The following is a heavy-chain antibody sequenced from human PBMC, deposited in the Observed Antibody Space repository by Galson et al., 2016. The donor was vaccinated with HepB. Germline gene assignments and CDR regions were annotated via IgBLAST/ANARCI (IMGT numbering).Heavy chain of an antibody. CDR2: ISGSGGST. J-gene: IGHJ3*02. Sequence: LRLSCAASGLTYSSLAMSWVRQAPGKGLEWVSGISGSGGSTYYADSVKGRSTITRDSSLYLQMNSLRVEDTAVYYCASQGYCGGDCYKGLGAFDIWGPGTMVTVSS. D-gene: IGHD2-21*02. V-gene: IGHV3-23*01. CDR3: ASQGYCGGDCYKGLGAFDI. CDR1: GLTYSSLA.